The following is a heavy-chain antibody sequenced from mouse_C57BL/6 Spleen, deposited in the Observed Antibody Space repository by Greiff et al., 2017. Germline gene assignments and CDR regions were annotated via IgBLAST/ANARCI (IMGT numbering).Heavy chain of an antibody. D-gene: IGHD2-4*01. CDR1: GYTFTSYW. Sequence: QVQLQQPGAELVKPGASVKMSCKASGYTFTSYWITWVKQRPGHGLAWIGDIYPGSGSTNYNEKFKSKATLTVDTSSSTAYMQLSSLTSEDSAVYYCARGENYDYAHWYFDVWGTGTTVTVSS. CDR2: IYPGSGST. CDR3: ARGENYDYAHWYFDV. J-gene: IGHJ1*03. V-gene: IGHV1-55*01.